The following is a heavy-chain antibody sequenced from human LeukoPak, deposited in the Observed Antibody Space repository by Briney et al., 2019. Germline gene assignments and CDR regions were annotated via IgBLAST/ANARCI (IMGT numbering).Heavy chain of an antibody. CDR1: GGTFSSYA. CDR2: IIPIFGTA. CDR3: ASRRWSIAARSFDY. J-gene: IGHJ4*02. D-gene: IGHD6-6*01. Sequence: SVKVSCKASGGTFSSYAISWVRQAPGQGLEWMGGIIPIFGTANYAQKFQGRVTITTDESTSTAYMELSSLRSEDTAVYYCASRRWSIAARSFDYWGQGTLVAVSS. V-gene: IGHV1-69*05.